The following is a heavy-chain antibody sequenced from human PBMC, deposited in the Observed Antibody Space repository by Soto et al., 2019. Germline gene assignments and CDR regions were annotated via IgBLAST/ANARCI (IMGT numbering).Heavy chain of an antibody. CDR1: GYTLTELS. Sequence: ASVKVSCKVSGYTLTELSMHWVRQAPGKGLEWMGGFDPEDGETIYAQKFQGRVTMTEDTSTDTAYMELSSPRSEDTAVYYCATDRKWRYYDSSGYYYSYYGMDDWGQGTTVTVSS. CDR3: ATDRKWRYYDSSGYYYSYYGMDD. CDR2: FDPEDGET. V-gene: IGHV1-24*01. J-gene: IGHJ6*02. D-gene: IGHD3-22*01.